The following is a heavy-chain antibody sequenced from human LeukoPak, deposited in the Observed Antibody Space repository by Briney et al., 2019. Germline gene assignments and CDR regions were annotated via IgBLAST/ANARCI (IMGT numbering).Heavy chain of an antibody. Sequence: PSQTLSLTCTVSGGSISSGSYYWSWIRQPAGKGLEWIGRIYTSGSTNYNPSLKSRVTISVDTSKNQFSLKLSSVTAADTAVYYCARDNNVGVGAPRKGYYFDYWGQGTLVTVSS. J-gene: IGHJ4*02. D-gene: IGHD1-26*01. CDR2: IYTSGST. V-gene: IGHV4-61*02. CDR3: ARDNNVGVGAPRKGYYFDY. CDR1: GGSISSGSYY.